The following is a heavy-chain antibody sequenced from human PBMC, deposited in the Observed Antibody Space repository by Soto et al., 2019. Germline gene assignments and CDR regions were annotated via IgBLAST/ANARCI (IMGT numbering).Heavy chain of an antibody. J-gene: IGHJ6*03. Sequence: QVQLQQWGAGLLKPSETLSLTCAVYGGSFSGYYWSWIRQPPGKGLEWIGEINHSGSTNYNPSLKSRVTISVDTSKNQFSLMLSSVTAADTAVYYCARSRITMVRGVMYYYYYMDVWGKGTTVTVSS. CDR2: INHSGST. CDR1: GGSFSGYY. V-gene: IGHV4-34*01. CDR3: ARSRITMVRGVMYYYYYMDV. D-gene: IGHD3-10*01.